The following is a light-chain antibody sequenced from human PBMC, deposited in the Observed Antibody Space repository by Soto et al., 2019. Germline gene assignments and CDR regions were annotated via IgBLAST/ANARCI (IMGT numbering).Light chain of an antibody. CDR3: QRYYNAPRT. CDR2: GAI. Sequence: DIQMTQSPSSLSASVGDRVTITCRASQDIATYLAWYQQKPGKVPKLLIYGAITLQSGVPSRFSGSGSGTDFTLTISSLQPEDVATYYCQRYYNAPRTFGQGTKV. V-gene: IGKV1-27*01. J-gene: IGKJ1*01. CDR1: QDIATY.